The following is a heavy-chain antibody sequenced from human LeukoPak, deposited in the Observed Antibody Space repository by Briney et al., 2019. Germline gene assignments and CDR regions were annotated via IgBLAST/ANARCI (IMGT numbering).Heavy chain of an antibody. CDR1: GYTFTGYY. CDR2: INPNSGGT. CDR3: AREDGYYGSGSYSVDY. V-gene: IGHV1-2*02. Sequence: ASVKVSCKASGYTFTGYYMHWARQAPGQGLEWMGWINPNSGGTNYAQKFQGRVTMTRDTSISTAYMELSRLRSDDTAVYYCAREDGYYGSGSYSVDYWGQGTLVTVSS. D-gene: IGHD3-10*01. J-gene: IGHJ4*02.